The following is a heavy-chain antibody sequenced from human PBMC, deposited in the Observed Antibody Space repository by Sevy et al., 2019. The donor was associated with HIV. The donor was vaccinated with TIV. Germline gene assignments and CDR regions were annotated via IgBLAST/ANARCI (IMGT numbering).Heavy chain of an antibody. CDR2: IWYDGINK. J-gene: IGHJ4*02. CDR3: ARDNLLPIMSSMLRGALSYNVDH. CDR1: GFSFSDYG. D-gene: IGHD1-1*01. Sequence: GGSLRLSCEVFGFSFSDYGMHWVRQAPGKGLEWVAAIWYDGINKYYADSVKGRFTISSDNSKNTLYLQMNSLRDEDTAIYYCARDNLLPIMSSMLRGALSYNVDHWGQGTLVTVSS. V-gene: IGHV3-33*01.